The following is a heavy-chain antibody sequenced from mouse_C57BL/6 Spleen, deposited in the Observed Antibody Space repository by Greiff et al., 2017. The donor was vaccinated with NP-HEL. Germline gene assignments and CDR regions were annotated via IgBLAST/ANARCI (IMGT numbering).Heavy chain of an antibody. CDR3: ARGHYGGDFDY. CDR1: GFTFSSYA. V-gene: IGHV5-4*03. CDR2: ISDGGSYT. D-gene: IGHD1-1*01. Sequence: EVKLMESGGGLVKPGGSLKLSCAASGFTFSSYAMSWVRQTPEKRLEWVATISDGGSYTYYPDNVKGRFTITRDTAKNNLYLQMSHLKSEDTAMYYCARGHYGGDFDYWGQGTTLTVSS. J-gene: IGHJ2*01.